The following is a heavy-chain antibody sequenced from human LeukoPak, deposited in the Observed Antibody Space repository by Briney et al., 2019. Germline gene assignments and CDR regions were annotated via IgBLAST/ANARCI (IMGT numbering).Heavy chain of an antibody. CDR2: INPNSGVT. D-gene: IGHD4-23*01. Sequence: GASVKVSCKASGYTFSGFYIHWVRQAPGQGLEWMGWINPNSGVTNYAQKLQGRVTITRDTSIDTAYMQLSRLTSEDTAVYYCARSALGKGTYYYMDLWGNGTSVSVSS. J-gene: IGHJ6*03. CDR1: GYTFSGFY. V-gene: IGHV1-2*02. CDR3: ARSALGKGTYYYMDL.